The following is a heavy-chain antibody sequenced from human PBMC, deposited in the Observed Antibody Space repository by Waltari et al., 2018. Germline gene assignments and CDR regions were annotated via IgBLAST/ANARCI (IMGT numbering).Heavy chain of an antibody. CDR2: IGTTDSYI. J-gene: IGHJ4*02. CDR3: ARDGEFLRLGTTDY. V-gene: IGHV3-21*02. CDR1: GFTFSPYS. Sequence: EVQLVESGGGLVKPGGSLRLSCAAPGFTFSPYSMSWIRQAPGKGLEWVSSIGTTDSYIYYANSVRGRFTISRDNAKNSLFLQMNGLRADDTGVYYCARDGEFLRLGTTDYWGQGTLITVSS. D-gene: IGHD3-10*01.